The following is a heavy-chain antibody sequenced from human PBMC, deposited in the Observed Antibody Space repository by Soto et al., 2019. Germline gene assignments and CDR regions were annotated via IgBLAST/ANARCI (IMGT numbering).Heavy chain of an antibody. Sequence: QVQLVQSGAEVKKPGSSVKVSCKASGGTFSSYAISWVRQAPGQGLEWMGGIIPIFGTANYAQKFQGRVTITADESTSTAYMDLRSLRSEDTAVYYCARGQDIVLVPAAIPYSYYGMDVWGQGTTVTVSS. CDR2: IIPIFGTA. CDR3: ARGQDIVLVPAAIPYSYYGMDV. CDR1: GGTFSSYA. V-gene: IGHV1-69*12. D-gene: IGHD2-2*02. J-gene: IGHJ6*02.